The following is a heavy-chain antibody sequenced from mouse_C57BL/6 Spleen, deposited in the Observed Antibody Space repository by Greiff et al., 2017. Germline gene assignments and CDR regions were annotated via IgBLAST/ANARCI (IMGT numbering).Heavy chain of an antibody. CDR3: ARGHYYGSSLFGG. D-gene: IGHD1-1*01. Sequence: QVQLQQSGAELVRPGSSVKLSCTASGFTFTGYWMHWVKQRPKQGLDWIGNIDPSDSDTHYTPKFKDKATLTVDKSSSTAYMQLSSLTSEDSAVYYCARGHYYGSSLFGGWGKGTLVTASA. J-gene: IGHJ3*02. CDR2: IDPSDSDT. CDR1: GFTFTGYW. V-gene: IGHV1-52*01.